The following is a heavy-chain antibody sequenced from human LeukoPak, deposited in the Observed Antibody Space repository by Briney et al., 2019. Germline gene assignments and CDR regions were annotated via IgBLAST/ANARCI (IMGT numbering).Heavy chain of an antibody. CDR1: GGSISSYY. V-gene: IGHV4-4*07. Sequence: NTSETLSLTCTVSGGSISSYYWSWIRQPAGKGLEWIGRIYTSGSTNYNPSLKSRVTMSVDTSKNQFSLKLSSVTAADTAVYYCARGSPAAAMFLSYAFDIWGQGTMVTVSS. CDR2: IYTSGST. D-gene: IGHD2-2*01. CDR3: ARGSPAAAMFLSYAFDI. J-gene: IGHJ3*02.